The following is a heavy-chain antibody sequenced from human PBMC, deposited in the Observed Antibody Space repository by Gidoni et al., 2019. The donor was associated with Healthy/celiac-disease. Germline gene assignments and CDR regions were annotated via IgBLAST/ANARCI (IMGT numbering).Heavy chain of an antibody. CDR3: ARDLGYSSSWYSYYYYGMDV. CDR2: ISSSSSYI. CDR1: GFTFSSYS. V-gene: IGHV3-21*01. D-gene: IGHD6-13*01. Sequence: EVQLVESGGGLVKHGGSLRLSCAASGFTFSSYSMNWIRQAPGKGMEWFSSISSSSSYIYYADSVKGRFTISRDNAKNSLYLQMNSLRAADTAVYYCARDLGYSSSWYSYYYYGMDVWGQGTTVTVSS. J-gene: IGHJ6*02.